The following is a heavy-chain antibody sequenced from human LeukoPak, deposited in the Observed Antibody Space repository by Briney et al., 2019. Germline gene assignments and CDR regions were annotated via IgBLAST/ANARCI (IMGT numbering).Heavy chain of an antibody. CDR3: AKDNSSGYLDLTDY. D-gene: IGHD3-22*01. V-gene: IGHV3-23*01. Sequence: GGSLRLSCAASGFTFSSYAMSWVCQAPGKGLEWVSAISGSGGSTYYADSVKGRFTISRDNSKNTLYLQMNSLRAEDTAVYYCAKDNSSGYLDLTDYWGQGTLVTVSS. J-gene: IGHJ4*02. CDR1: GFTFSSYA. CDR2: ISGSGGST.